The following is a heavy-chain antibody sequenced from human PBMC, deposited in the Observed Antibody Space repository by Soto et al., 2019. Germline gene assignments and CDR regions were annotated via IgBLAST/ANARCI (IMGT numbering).Heavy chain of an antibody. CDR3: AREEESVGSPPSGFHP. CDR1: VFTFGKYW. J-gene: IGHJ5*02. CDR2: VKQDGSEK. V-gene: IGHV3-7*03. Sequence: GWSRRLSCVVSVFTFGKYWMDWLRQTPGKGLEWVANVKQDGSEKFYVGSVRGRFTISRDNAKNSVYLEMNRLRDEDTGVYYCAREEESVGSPPSGFHPWGQGVQVTVSS. D-gene: IGHD3-10*01.